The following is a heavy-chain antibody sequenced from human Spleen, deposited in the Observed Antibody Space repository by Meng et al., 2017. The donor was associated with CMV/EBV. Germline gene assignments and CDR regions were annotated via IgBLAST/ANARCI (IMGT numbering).Heavy chain of an antibody. CDR2: INPDGSEK. Sequence: LSLTCAASGLSISRYWMSWVRQAPGKGLGWVANINPDGSEKLYVDSVKGRFTIFRDNAKDAFYLQMDSLRADDTAVYYCVAPSGGSWGYWGRGTLVTVSS. CDR3: VAPSGGSWGY. D-gene: IGHD2-15*01. CDR1: GLSISRYW. J-gene: IGHJ4*02. V-gene: IGHV3-7*01.